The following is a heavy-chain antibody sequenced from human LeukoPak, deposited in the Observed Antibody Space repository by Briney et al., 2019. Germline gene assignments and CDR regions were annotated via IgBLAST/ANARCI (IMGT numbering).Heavy chain of an antibody. CDR2: IIPIFGTA. CDR3: ARSGDIVVVPAATNNWFDP. J-gene: IGHJ5*02. D-gene: IGHD2-2*01. Sequence: SVKVSCKASGGTFSSYAISWVRQTPGQGLEWMGGIIPIFGTANYAQKFQGRVTITADESTSTAYMELSSLRSEDTAVYYCARSGDIVVVPAATNNWFDPWGQGTLVTVSS. CDR1: GGTFSSYA. V-gene: IGHV1-69*13.